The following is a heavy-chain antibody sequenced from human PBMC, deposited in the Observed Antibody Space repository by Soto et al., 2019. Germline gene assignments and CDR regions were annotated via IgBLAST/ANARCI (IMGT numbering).Heavy chain of an antibody. Sequence: VAAISYDGNNKYYADSVKGRFSISRDDSKNTLYLQMNSLRPEDTAIYYCARLMYSFDSNGFSIDYWGQGTLVTVSS. CDR3: ARLMYSFDSNGFSIDY. D-gene: IGHD3-22*01. J-gene: IGHJ4*02. V-gene: IGHV3-30*01. CDR2: ISYDGNNK.